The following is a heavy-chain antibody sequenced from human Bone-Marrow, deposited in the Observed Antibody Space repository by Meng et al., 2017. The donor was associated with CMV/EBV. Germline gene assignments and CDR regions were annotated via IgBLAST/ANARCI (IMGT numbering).Heavy chain of an antibody. V-gene: IGHV3-23*01. CDR3: ARTPDPGYYGSASCSRIDY. Sequence: GESLKISCAASGFTFRNYAVSWLRRAPGKGLDWVASIGGSGDDTYYAGSVRGRFTISRDNYKNTLFLQMESLRVEDTADYYCARTPDPGYYGSASCSRIDYWGQGTLVTVSS. D-gene: IGHD2-2*01. J-gene: IGHJ4*02. CDR1: GFTFRNYA. CDR2: IGGSGDDT.